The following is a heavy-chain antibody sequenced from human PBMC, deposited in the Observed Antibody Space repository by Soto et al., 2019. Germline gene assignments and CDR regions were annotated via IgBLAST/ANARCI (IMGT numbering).Heavy chain of an antibody. V-gene: IGHV3-74*01. D-gene: IGHD7-27*01. J-gene: IGHJ4*02. CDR2: INFDGSTT. CDR1: GFALSSYW. Sequence: EVQLVESGGGLVQPGGSLRLSCAVSGFALSSYWMHWVRQAPGKGLVWGARINFDGSTTNYADSVKGRFTMSRDNTNSTLYLQMHRLRAEDTAVYYCVRGAPRRGDRPMDYWGQGTLVTVSS. CDR3: VRGAPRRGDRPMDY.